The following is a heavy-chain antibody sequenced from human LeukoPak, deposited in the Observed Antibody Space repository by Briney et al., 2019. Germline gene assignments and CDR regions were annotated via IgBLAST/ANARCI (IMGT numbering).Heavy chain of an antibody. Sequence: PGGSLRLSCAASGFTFSSYGMHWVRQAPGKGLEWVAFIRYDGSNIYYADSVKGRLTLSRDYSKNTLYPQMNSERGEHTAVYYCAKDPYYYGSGYYFDYWGQGTLVTVSS. CDR3: AKDPYYYGSGYYFDY. J-gene: IGHJ4*02. CDR2: IRYDGSNI. V-gene: IGHV3-30*02. D-gene: IGHD3-10*01. CDR1: GFTFSSYG.